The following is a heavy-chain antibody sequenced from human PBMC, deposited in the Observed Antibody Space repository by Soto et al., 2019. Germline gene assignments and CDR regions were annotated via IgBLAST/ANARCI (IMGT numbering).Heavy chain of an antibody. Sequence: PGGSLRLSCAASGFTFSSYGMHWVRQAPGKGLEWVAVISYDGSNKYYADSVKGRFTISRDNSKNTLYLQMNSLRAEDTAVYYCAKDLVYGSGSVYYYYYGMDVWGQGTTVTVSS. CDR3: AKDLVYGSGSVYYYYYGMDV. CDR2: ISYDGSNK. V-gene: IGHV3-30*18. J-gene: IGHJ6*02. CDR1: GFTFSSYG. D-gene: IGHD3-10*01.